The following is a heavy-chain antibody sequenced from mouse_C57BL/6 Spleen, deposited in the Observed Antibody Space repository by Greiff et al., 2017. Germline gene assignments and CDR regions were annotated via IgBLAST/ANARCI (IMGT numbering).Heavy chain of an antibody. D-gene: IGHD1-1*02. CDR1: GYTFTSYW. J-gene: IGHJ4*01. V-gene: IGHV1-55*01. CDR2: IYPGSGST. CDR3: ARRGGIWDAMDY. Sequence: QVQLQQPGAELVKPGASVKMSCKASGYTFTSYWITWVKQRPGQGLEWIGDIYPGSGSTNYNEKFKSKATLTVDTSSSTAYMQLRSLTSEDSAVYYCARRGGIWDAMDYWGQGTSVTVSS.